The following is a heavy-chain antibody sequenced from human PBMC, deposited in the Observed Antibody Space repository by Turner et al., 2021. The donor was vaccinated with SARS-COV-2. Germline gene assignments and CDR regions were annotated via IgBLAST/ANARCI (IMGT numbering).Heavy chain of an antibody. D-gene: IGHD5-12*01. J-gene: IGHJ4*02. CDR1: GFTFSSYA. V-gene: IGHV3-23*01. Sequence: EVQLLESGGGLVQPGGSLRLSCAASGFTFSSYAMSWVRQAPGKGLEWVSAISGSGGSTYYADSVKGRFTISRDNSKNTLYLQMNSLRAEDTAVYYCAKGPDIVATIWGTLFSGTFDYWGRGTLVTVSS. CDR2: ISGSGGST. CDR3: AKGPDIVATIWGTLFSGTFDY.